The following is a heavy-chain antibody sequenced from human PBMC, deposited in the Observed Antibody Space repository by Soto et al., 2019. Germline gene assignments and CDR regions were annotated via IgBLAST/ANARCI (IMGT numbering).Heavy chain of an antibody. CDR1: GGTFSSYA. J-gene: IGHJ6*02. V-gene: IGHV1-69*13. Sequence: ASVKVSCKASGGTFSSYAISWVRQAPGQGLEWMGGIIPIFGTANYAQKFQGRVTITADESTSTAYMELSSLRSEDTAVYYCARDLRDVVVVAATPDYYYGMDVWGQGTTVTVSS. CDR2: IIPIFGTA. CDR3: ARDLRDVVVVAATPDYYYGMDV. D-gene: IGHD2-15*01.